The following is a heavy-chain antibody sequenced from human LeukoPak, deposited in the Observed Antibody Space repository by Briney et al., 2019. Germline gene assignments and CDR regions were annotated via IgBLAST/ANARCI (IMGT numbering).Heavy chain of an antibody. D-gene: IGHD7-27*01. CDR2: IFYSGGT. V-gene: IGHV4-31*03. CDR3: ASLTADFDY. Sequence: SETLSLTCTVSGGSISSGGYYWSWIRQHPGKGLEWIGYIFYSGGTFYNPSLKSRVTISIDTSKDQFSLKLSSVTAADTAVYYCASLTADFDYWGQGTLVTVSS. CDR1: GGSISSGGYY. J-gene: IGHJ4*02.